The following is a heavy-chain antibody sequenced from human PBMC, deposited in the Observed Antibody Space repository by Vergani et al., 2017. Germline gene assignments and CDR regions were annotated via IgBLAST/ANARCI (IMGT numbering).Heavy chain of an antibody. CDR3: VKDNDYDTDGPFDR. V-gene: IGHV3-9*01. J-gene: IGHJ2*01. CDR1: GFTFQAFA. D-gene: IGHD3-16*01. Sequence: VEAGGGLVQPGGSPRLSCTASGFTFQAFAFHWVRQVSGRGLEWVSGIDRNYGVKNGNSFEGRFSISRDNAKKAVFLQMNNLRHEDTALYFCVKDNDYDTDGPFDRWGRGTLVTVSS. CDR2: IDRNYGVK.